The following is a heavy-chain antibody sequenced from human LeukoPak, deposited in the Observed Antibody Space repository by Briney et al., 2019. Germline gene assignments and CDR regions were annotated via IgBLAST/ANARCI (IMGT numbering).Heavy chain of an antibody. CDR1: GFTFVNYA. CDR3: ARVPWYGSGSQIFEY. V-gene: IGHV3-33*08. Sequence: PGGSLRLSCAAPGFTFVNYAIRWVRQAPGKGLEWVAAIWYDGSNEYYADFVKGRFTISRDNSKNTLYLQLNRLRAEDTAVYYCARVPWYGSGSQIFEYWGQGTLVTVSS. D-gene: IGHD3-10*01. J-gene: IGHJ4*02. CDR2: IWYDGSNE.